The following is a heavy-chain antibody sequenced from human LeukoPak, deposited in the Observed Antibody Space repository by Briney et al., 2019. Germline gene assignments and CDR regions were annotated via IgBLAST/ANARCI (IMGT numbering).Heavy chain of an antibody. CDR2: IIPIFGTA. J-gene: IGHJ4*02. CDR3: ARDLSAAEIYLFDY. Sequence: ASVKVSCKASGGTFSSHTINWVRQAPGQGLEWMGGIIPIFGTANYAQKFQGRVTITADESTSTAYMELSSLRSEDTAVYYCARDLSAAEIYLFDYWGQGTLVTVSS. D-gene: IGHD2/OR15-2a*01. CDR1: GGTFSSHT. V-gene: IGHV1-69*13.